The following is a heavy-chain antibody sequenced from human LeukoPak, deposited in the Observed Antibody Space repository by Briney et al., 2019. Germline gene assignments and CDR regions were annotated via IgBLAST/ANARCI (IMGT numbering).Heavy chain of an antibody. V-gene: IGHV4-30-4*08. Sequence: SSQTLYLTCTVSGGSISSGDYYWSWIRQPPGKGLEWIGYIYYSGSTYYNPSLKSRVTISVDTSKNQFSLKLSSVTAADTAVYYCAREYCSSTSCYHILDYWGQGTLVTVSS. J-gene: IGHJ4*02. CDR3: AREYCSSTSCYHILDY. CDR1: GGSISSGDYY. CDR2: IYYSGST. D-gene: IGHD2-2*01.